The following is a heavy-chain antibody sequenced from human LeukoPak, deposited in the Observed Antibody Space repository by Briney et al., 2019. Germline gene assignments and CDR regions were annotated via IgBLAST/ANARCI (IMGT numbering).Heavy chain of an antibody. CDR2: IYYSGST. Sequence: PSETLSLTCTVSGGSISSGYYYWAWIRQPPGKGLEWIGSIYYSGSTYYNPSLKSRVTISVDTSKNQFSLKLSSVTAADTAVYYCARHVGAPDGSGSYYIDYWGQGTLVTVSS. CDR3: ARHVGAPDGSGSYYIDY. CDR1: GGSISSGYYY. J-gene: IGHJ4*02. D-gene: IGHD3-10*01. V-gene: IGHV4-39*01.